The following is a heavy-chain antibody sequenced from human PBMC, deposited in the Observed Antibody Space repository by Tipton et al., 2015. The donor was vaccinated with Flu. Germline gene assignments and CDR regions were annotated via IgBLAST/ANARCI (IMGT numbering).Heavy chain of an antibody. CDR1: GGSFSAYN. D-gene: IGHD6-13*01. V-gene: IGHV4-34*01. CDR3: TRGLRWGQQLVGFDY. Sequence: TLSLTCAVYGGSFSAYNWSWIRQPPGKGLEWVGEINHSGTTNYNPSLTSRVTISVDTSKNQFSLKLYSVTAADTALYYCTRGLRWGQQLVGFDYWGQGMRVTVS. CDR2: INHSGTT. J-gene: IGHJ4*02.